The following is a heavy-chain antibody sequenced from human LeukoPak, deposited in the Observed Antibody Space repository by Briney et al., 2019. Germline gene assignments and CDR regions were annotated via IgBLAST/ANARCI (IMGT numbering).Heavy chain of an antibody. J-gene: IGHJ6*03. V-gene: IGHV3-30*02. Sequence: PGGSLRLSCAASGFTFSSYGMHWVRQAPGEGLEWVAFIRYDGSNKYYADSVKGRFTISRDNSKNTLYLQMNSLRAEDTAVYYCAKEPIAAHDYYYMDVWGKGTTVTVSS. D-gene: IGHD6-6*01. CDR2: IRYDGSNK. CDR3: AKEPIAAHDYYYMDV. CDR1: GFTFSSYG.